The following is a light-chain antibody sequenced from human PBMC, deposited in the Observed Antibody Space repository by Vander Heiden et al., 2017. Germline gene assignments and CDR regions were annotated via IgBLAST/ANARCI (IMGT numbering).Light chain of an antibody. CDR3: SSYTSSTTPV. Sequence: QSALTQPAYVSGSPGQSITISCPGRSRDVGGYDYVSWYQQHPGKAPKLMIYDVSNRPSGVSNRFSGSKSGNTASLTISGLQAEDEADYFCSSYTSSTTPVFGGGTKVTVL. CDR1: SRDVGGYDY. J-gene: IGLJ2*01. CDR2: DVS. V-gene: IGLV2-14*03.